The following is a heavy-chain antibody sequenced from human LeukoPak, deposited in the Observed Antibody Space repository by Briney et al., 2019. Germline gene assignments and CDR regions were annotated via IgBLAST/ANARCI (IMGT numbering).Heavy chain of an antibody. V-gene: IGHV4-34*01. CDR2: INHSGST. D-gene: IGHD2-2*02. Sequence: SETLSLTCAVYGGSFSGYYWSWIRQPPGKGLEWIGEINHSGSTNYNPSLKSRVTISVDTSKNQFSLKLSSVTAADTAVYYCARSFSGLRYCSSTSCYTVAMVRGAHFDYWGQGTLVTVSS. CDR3: ARSFSGLRYCSSTSCYTVAMVRGAHFDY. J-gene: IGHJ4*02. CDR1: GGSFSGYY.